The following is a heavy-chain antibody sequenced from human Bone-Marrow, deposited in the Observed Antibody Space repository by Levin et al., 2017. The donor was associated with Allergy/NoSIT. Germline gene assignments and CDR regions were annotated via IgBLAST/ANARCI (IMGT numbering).Heavy chain of an antibody. CDR1: FFPFRHSG. CDR2: IWYDGSNK. CDR3: ARDAFITMVRGYLDY. J-gene: IGHJ4*02. Sequence: LPFSSSFFPFRHSGMHWVRQAPGKGLEWVAVIWYDGSNKNYAESVKGRFTISRDNSRNTLYLQMNSLRAEDTALYYCARDAFITMVRGYLDYWGQGALVTVSS. D-gene: IGHD3-10*01. V-gene: IGHV3-33*01.